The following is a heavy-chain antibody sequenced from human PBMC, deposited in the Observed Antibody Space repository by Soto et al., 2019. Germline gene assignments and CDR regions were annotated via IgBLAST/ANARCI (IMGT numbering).Heavy chain of an antibody. V-gene: IGHV4-30-4*01. Sequence: QVQLHESGPGLVKPSQTLSLTCTVAGGSISGGRYYWGWIRQPPGKGLEWIGFIYYPGATYYNPSLKSRLTFSVDTATQQFSLKLSSVTAADTAVYFGARGNSANPDFDYWGQGTLVTVSS. D-gene: IGHD2-15*01. CDR1: GGSISGGRYY. CDR2: IYYPGAT. J-gene: IGHJ4*02. CDR3: ARGNSANPDFDY.